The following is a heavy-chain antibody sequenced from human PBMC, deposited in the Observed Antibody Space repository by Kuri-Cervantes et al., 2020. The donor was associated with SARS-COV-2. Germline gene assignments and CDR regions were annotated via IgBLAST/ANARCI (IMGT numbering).Heavy chain of an antibody. CDR3: ARARLGIQLSTSYYYYGMDV. J-gene: IGHJ6*02. CDR2: TYYRSKWYN. D-gene: IGHD5-18*01. V-gene: IGHV6-1*01. CDR1: GDIVSSNSAA. Sequence: LRLSCAISGDIVSSNSAAWNWIRQSPSRGLEWLGRTYYRSKWYNDYAVSVKSRITINPDTSKNQFSLQLNSVTPEDTAVYYCARARLGIQLSTSYYYYGMDVWGQGTTVTVSS.